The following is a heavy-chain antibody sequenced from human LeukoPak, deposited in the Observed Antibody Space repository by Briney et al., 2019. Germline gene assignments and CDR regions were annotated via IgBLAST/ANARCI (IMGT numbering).Heavy chain of an antibody. CDR3: ARGDDSGYYDYFDY. J-gene: IGHJ4*02. D-gene: IGHD3-22*01. V-gene: IGHV3-53*01. CDR2: IYTDGNT. CDR1: GFTVDSNY. Sequence: GGSLRLSCAASGFTVDSNYLSWVRQAPGKGLEWVSTIYTDGNTYYAASVKGRFTISRDFFKNTVFLHMNSLRAEDTAMYYCARGDDSGYYDYFDYWGQGALVTVSS.